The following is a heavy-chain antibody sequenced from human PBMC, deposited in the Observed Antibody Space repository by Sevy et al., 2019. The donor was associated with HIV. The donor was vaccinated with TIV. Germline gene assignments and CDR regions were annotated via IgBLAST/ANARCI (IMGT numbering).Heavy chain of an antibody. J-gene: IGHJ5*02. CDR1: GYTFTSFG. V-gene: IGHV1-18*01. CDR2: ISVYNGKI. CDR3: ARRWASDFDTSGFLSP. D-gene: IGHD3-22*01. Sequence: ASVKVSCKASGYTFTSFGISWVRQAPGQGLEWVGWISVYNGKINYAQNFQGIVTMTTDTSTRTAYMELKSLRSDDTAVYYCARRWASDFDTSGFLSPWGQGTLVTVSS.